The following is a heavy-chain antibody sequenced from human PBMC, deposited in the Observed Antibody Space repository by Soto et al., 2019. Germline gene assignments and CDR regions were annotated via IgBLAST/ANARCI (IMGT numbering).Heavy chain of an antibody. CDR2: INAGNGNT. CDR3: ARDSPGPTSNYDALGSYC. J-gene: IGHJ4*02. V-gene: IGHV1-3*01. CDR1: GYTFTSYA. D-gene: IGHD3-10*01. Sequence: ASVKVSCKASGYTFTSYAMHWVRQAPGQRLEWMGWINAGNGNTKYSQKFQGRVTITRDTSASTAYMELSSLRSEDTAFYYCARDSPGPTSNYDALGSYCWGQGTLVTVSS.